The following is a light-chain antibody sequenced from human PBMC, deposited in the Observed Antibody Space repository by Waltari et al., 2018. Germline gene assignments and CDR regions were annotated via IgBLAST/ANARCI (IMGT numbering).Light chain of an antibody. CDR2: GAS. J-gene: IGKJ1*01. Sequence: EIVLTQSPGTLSLSPGERATLSCRASQSVSRALAWYQQNPGQAPRLLIYGASNRATGIPDRFSGSGSGTDFSLILSRLEPEDFAVYYCQHYVSLPVTFGQGTKVEIK. V-gene: IGKV3-20*01. CDR1: QSVSRA. CDR3: QHYVSLPVT.